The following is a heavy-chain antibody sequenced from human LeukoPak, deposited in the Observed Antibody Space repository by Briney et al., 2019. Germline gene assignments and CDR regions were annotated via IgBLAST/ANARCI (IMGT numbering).Heavy chain of an antibody. Sequence: QPGGSLRLSCAASGFTFSSYWMHWVRQTPGKGLVWVSRINSDGSTINYADSVKGRFTISRDNAKNTLYLQMDSLRADDTAVYYCTRETVVVPTASLGYWGLGTLVSVSS. CDR1: GFTFSSYW. V-gene: IGHV3-74*01. CDR2: INSDGSTI. CDR3: TRETVVVPTASLGY. D-gene: IGHD2-2*01. J-gene: IGHJ4*02.